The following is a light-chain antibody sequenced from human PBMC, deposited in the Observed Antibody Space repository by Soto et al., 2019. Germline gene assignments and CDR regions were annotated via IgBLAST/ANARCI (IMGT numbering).Light chain of an antibody. J-gene: IGKJ4*01. CDR3: QQNNKWPPVT. CDR2: GAS. Sequence: EVVMTQSPDTVSVSPGEGVTLSCRASQTISNDLAWYQQKPGQAPRLLIYGASTRATGVPARFSGGGSGTEFTLNISSLQSEDFAFYYCQQNNKWPPVTFGGGTKVEIK. V-gene: IGKV3-15*01. CDR1: QTISND.